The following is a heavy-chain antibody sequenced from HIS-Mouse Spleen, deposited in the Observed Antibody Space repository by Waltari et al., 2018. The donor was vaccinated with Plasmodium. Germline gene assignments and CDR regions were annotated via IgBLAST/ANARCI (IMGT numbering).Heavy chain of an antibody. J-gene: IGHJ4*02. CDR1: GFTSSSYA. D-gene: IGHD6-6*01. V-gene: IGHV3-13*01. Sequence: EVQLVESGGGLVQPGGSLRLSCAASGFTSSSYAIHWVRPATGKGLEWVSAIGTAGDTYYPGSVKGRFTISRENAKNSLYLQMNSLRAGDTAVYYCARGPTYSSSYYFDYWGQGTLVTVSS. CDR3: ARGPTYSSSYYFDY. CDR2: IGTAGDT.